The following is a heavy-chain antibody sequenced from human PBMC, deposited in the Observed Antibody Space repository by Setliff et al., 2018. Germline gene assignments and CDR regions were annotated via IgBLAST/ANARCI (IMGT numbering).Heavy chain of an antibody. D-gene: IGHD1-20*01. CDR2: FSSRNDYI. CDR3: ARVISGIWDFDY. Sequence: GGSLRLSCEASGFSFSNYVMNWVRQAPGKGLEWVASFSSRNDYIYHADSVKGRFTISRDNPKNTLYLQLDSLRAEDTAVYFCARVISGIWDFDYWGQGTLVTVSS. J-gene: IGHJ4*02. CDR1: GFSFSNYV. V-gene: IGHV3-21*01.